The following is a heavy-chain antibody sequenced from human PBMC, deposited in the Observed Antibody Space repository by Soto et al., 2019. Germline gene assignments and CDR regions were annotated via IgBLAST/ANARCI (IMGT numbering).Heavy chain of an antibody. CDR2: ISSSSSYT. Sequence: PGGSLRLSCAASVFTFSDYYMSWIRQAPGKGLEWVSYISSSSSYTNYADSVKGRFTISRDNAKNSLYLQMNSLRAEDTAVYYCARRSYYYYGMDVWGQGTTVTVSS. CDR1: VFTFSDYY. V-gene: IGHV3-11*06. CDR3: ARRSYYYYGMDV. J-gene: IGHJ6*02.